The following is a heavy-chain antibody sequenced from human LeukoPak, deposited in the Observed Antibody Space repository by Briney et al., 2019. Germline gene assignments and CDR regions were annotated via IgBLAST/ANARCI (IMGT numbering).Heavy chain of an antibody. CDR3: AKNLLGSGPFSWYFDL. V-gene: IGHV3-23*01. D-gene: IGHD2-15*01. Sequence: GGSLRLSCAASGITFSSDGMNWVRQAPGKGLEWVSSITSSGDGTTCADSVKGRFTISRDNSKNTLYLQMNSLRAEDTAVYCCAKNLLGSGPFSWYFDLWGRGTLVTVSS. CDR1: GITFSSDG. CDR2: ITSSGDGT. J-gene: IGHJ2*01.